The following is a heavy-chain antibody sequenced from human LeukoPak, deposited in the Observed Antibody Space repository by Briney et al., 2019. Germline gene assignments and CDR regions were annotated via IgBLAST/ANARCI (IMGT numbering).Heavy chain of an antibody. CDR3: ARDAVQAAARGVWFDP. CDR1: GYTFTSYY. J-gene: IGHJ5*02. CDR2: INPSGGST. D-gene: IGHD6-13*01. V-gene: IGHV1-46*01. Sequence: ASVKVSCKASGYTFTSYYMHWVRQAPGQGLEWMGIINPSGGSTSYAQKFQGRVTMTRDMSTSTVYMELSSLRSEDTAVYYCARDAVQAAARGVWFDPWGQGTLVTVSS.